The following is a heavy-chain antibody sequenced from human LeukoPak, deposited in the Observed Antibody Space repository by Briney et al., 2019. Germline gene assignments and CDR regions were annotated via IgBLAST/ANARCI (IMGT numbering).Heavy chain of an antibody. Sequence: ASVKVSCKASGGTFSSYAISWVRQAPGQGLEWMGGIIPIFGTANHAQKFQGRVTITADKSTSTAYMELSSLRSQDTAVYYCARVPLPLKSGYYDYWGQGTLVTVSS. D-gene: IGHD3-22*01. CDR3: ARVPLPLKSGYYDY. CDR2: IIPIFGTA. J-gene: IGHJ4*02. CDR1: GGTFSSYA. V-gene: IGHV1-69*06.